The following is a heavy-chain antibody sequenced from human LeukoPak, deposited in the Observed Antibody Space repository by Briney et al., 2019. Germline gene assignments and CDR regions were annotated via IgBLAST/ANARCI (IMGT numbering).Heavy chain of an antibody. D-gene: IGHD2-21*02. J-gene: IGHJ4*02. Sequence: KAGGSLRLSCAASGFTFSSYSMNWVRQAPGKGLEWVSSISSSSSYIYYAASVKGRFTIYRDNAKNSLYLQMNSLRWEDTAVYYCARARGDGTLDYWGQGTLVSVSS. CDR2: ISSSSSYI. CDR3: ARARGDGTLDY. CDR1: GFTFSSYS. V-gene: IGHV3-21*01.